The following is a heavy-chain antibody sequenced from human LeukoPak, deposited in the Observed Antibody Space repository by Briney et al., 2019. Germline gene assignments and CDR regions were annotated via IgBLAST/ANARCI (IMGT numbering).Heavy chain of an antibody. CDR3: ARDAHYYDSSGYLNPFFDY. Sequence: SQTLSLTCAISGDSVSSNSAAWNWIRQSPSRGLEWLGRTYYRSKWYNDYAVSVKSRITINPDTSKNQFSLQLNSVTPEDTAVYYCARDAHYYDSSGYLNPFFDYWGQGTLVTVSS. CDR2: TYYRSKWYN. D-gene: IGHD3-22*01. V-gene: IGHV6-1*01. CDR1: GDSVSSNSAA. J-gene: IGHJ4*02.